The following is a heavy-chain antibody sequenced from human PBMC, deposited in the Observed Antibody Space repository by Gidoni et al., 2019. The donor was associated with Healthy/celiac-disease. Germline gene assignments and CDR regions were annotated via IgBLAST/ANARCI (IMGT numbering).Heavy chain of an antibody. V-gene: IGHV4-34*01. Sequence: QVQLQQWGAGLLKPSETLSLTCAVYGGSFSGYYWSWIRQPPGKGLEWIGEINHSGSTNYNPSLKSRVTISVDTSKKQFSLKLSSVTAADTAVYYCARAIAAAGPYYYYGLDVWGQGTTVTVSS. CDR3: ARAIAAAGPYYYYGLDV. J-gene: IGHJ6*02. D-gene: IGHD6-13*01. CDR2: INHSGST. CDR1: GGSFSGYY.